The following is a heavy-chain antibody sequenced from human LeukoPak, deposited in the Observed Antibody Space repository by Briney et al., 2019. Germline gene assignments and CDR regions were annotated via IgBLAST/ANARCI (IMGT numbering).Heavy chain of an antibody. CDR3: ARGTSPQIAVTYYFDY. Sequence: GGSLRLSCAASGFTFSSYSMNWVRQAPGKGLEWFSYISSGSSTIYYADSVKGRFTISRDNAKNSLYVQMNSLRAEDTAVYYCARGTSPQIAVTYYFDYWGQGTLVTVSS. CDR1: GFTFSSYS. CDR2: ISSGSSTI. D-gene: IGHD6-19*01. V-gene: IGHV3-48*01. J-gene: IGHJ4*02.